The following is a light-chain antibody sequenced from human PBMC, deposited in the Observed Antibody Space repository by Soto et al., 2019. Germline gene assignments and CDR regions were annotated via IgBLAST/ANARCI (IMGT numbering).Light chain of an antibody. V-gene: IGKV1-5*03. CDR3: QQYHTYWWT. J-gene: IGKJ1*01. CDR2: KAS. Sequence: DIQITQSPSSFSSSVLERFTITCRASQDVSTWVAWYQRRPGKAPKLLIYKASTLEGEVPSRFSGSGSETEFTLTINSLQPDDSATYYCQQYHTYWWTFGQGTKVDIK. CDR1: QDVSTW.